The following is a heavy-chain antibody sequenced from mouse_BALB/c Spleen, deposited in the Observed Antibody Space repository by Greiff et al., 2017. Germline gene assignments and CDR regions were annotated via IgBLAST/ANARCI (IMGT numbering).Heavy chain of an antibody. Sequence: QGQLKQSGAELVRPGSSVKISCKASGYAFSSYWMNWVKQRPGQGLEWIGQIYPGDGDTNYNGKFKGKATLTADKSSSTAYMQLSSLTSEDSAVYFCARLGGNGGTWAMDYWGQGTSVTVSS. V-gene: IGHV1-80*01. J-gene: IGHJ4*01. CDR1: GYAFSSYW. CDR3: ARLGGNGGTWAMDY. D-gene: IGHD1-1*02. CDR2: IYPGDGDT.